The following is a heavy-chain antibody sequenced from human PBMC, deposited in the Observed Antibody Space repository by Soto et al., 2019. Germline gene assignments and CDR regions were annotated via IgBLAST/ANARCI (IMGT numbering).Heavy chain of an antibody. CDR2: IIPIFGTA. D-gene: IGHD3-10*01. CDR1: GGTFSSDA. V-gene: IGHV1-69*13. J-gene: IGHJ4*02. Sequence: GGSVKVSFKASGGTFSSDAISLVRRAPGQGLEWMGGIIPIFGTANYAQKFQGRVTITADESTSTAYMELSSLRSEDTAVYYCAPLLLWFGELTPHWGQGTMVTVSS. CDR3: APLLLWFGELTPH.